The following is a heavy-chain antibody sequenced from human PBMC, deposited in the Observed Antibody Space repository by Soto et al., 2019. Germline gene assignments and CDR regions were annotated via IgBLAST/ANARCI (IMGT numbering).Heavy chain of an antibody. CDR2: FDPEDGET. Sequence: GASVKVSCKVSGYTLTELSMHWVRQAPGKGLEWMGGFDPEDGETIYAQKFQGRVTMTEDTSTDTAYMELSSLRSEDTAVYYCATKPHGSGGSCYWSYYMDVWGKGTTVTVSS. J-gene: IGHJ6*03. V-gene: IGHV1-24*01. CDR1: GYTLTELS. D-gene: IGHD2-15*01. CDR3: ATKPHGSGGSCYWSYYMDV.